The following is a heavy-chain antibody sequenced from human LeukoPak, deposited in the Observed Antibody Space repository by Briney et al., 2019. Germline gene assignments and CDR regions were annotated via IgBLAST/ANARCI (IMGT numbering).Heavy chain of an antibody. D-gene: IGHD2-15*01. CDR3: ARLKGYCSGGSCHGAFDI. J-gene: IGHJ3*02. CDR2: ISSSGSTI. Sequence: GGSLRLSCAASGFTFSDYYMSWIRQAPGKGLEWVSYISSSGSTIYYADSVKGRFTISRDNAKNSLYLQMNSLRAEDTAVYYCARLKGYCSGGSCHGAFDIWGQGTMVTVSS. V-gene: IGHV3-11*01. CDR1: GFTFSDYY.